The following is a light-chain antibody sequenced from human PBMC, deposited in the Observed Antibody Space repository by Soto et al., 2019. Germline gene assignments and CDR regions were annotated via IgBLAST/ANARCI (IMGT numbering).Light chain of an antibody. J-gene: IGKJ4*01. CDR1: QSVSSN. V-gene: IGKV3-15*01. CDR2: GAS. CDR3: QQYNNWPLT. Sequence: EIVMTQSPATLSVSPGERATLSCRASQSVSSNVAWYQQKPGQAPRILIYGASTRATGIPARFSGSGSGTEFTLTISSLQSEDFAVYYRQQYNNWPLTFGGGTKGDIK.